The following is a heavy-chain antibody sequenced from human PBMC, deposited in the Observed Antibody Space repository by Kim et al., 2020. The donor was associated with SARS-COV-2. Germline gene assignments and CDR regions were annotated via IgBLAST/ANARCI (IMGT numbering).Heavy chain of an antibody. J-gene: IGHJ4*02. V-gene: IGHV3-23*01. Sequence: YADSVRGRFTTSRDNPKSTVYLKMKSLRAEDTAVYYCAGICGATSCSDDYWGQGTLVTVSS. D-gene: IGHD2-2*01. CDR3: AGICGATSCSDDY.